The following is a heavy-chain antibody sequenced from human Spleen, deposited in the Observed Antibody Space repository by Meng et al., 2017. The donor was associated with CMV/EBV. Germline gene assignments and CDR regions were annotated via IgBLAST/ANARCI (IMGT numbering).Heavy chain of an antibody. CDR1: VGSISTPGYY. V-gene: IGHV4-39*01. J-gene: IGHJ5*02. CDR2: IGHAGAL. D-gene: IGHD6-19*01. CDR3: VRSSGWVKTGFDP. Sequence: QLQLPGSGPGLVKPSGSLFLTVTVSVGSISTPGYYWGWIRQPPGKGLEWIGSIGHAGALYYTPSLKSRVTVSIDTSANQFFLTLTSVTAADTAIYYCVRSSGWVKTGFDPWGQGTLVTVSS.